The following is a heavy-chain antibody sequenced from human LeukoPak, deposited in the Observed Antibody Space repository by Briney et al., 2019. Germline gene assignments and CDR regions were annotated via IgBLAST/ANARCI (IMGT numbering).Heavy chain of an antibody. J-gene: IGHJ4*02. Sequence: GGSLRLSCAASGFTFSSFQMNWVRQAPGKGLEWASYISHSANTIYYADSVKGRFTISRDNAKNSLYLQMNSLRAEDTAVYYCARETDSSPLGYWGQGTLVTVSS. D-gene: IGHD6-13*01. CDR2: ISHSANTI. V-gene: IGHV3-48*03. CDR3: ARETDSSPLGY. CDR1: GFTFSSFQ.